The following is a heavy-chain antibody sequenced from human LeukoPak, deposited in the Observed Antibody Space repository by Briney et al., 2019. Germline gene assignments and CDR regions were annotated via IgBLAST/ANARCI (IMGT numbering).Heavy chain of an antibody. D-gene: IGHD1-7*01. Sequence: GESLKISCKDSEYSFTNYWIGWVRQMPGKGLEWKGIIRPDDSDTRYSPSFQGQVTISADKSTSTAYLQWSSLKASDTAMYYCTRARHGNCYWDHWGQGTLVTVSS. CDR2: IRPDDSDT. J-gene: IGHJ4*02. CDR1: EYSFTNYW. CDR3: TRARHGNCYWDH. V-gene: IGHV5-51*01.